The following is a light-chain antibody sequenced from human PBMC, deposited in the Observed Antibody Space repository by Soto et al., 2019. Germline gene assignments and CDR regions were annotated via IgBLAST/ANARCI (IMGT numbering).Light chain of an antibody. CDR1: QSISDW. CDR3: QQYNSSPLT. Sequence: DIQMTQSPSTLSASVGDRVTITCRANQSISDWLAWYQQKPGKAPKLLICDASNLESGVPSRFSGSGSGTEFTLTISSLQPDDFATYYCQQYNSSPLTFGGGTKMEIK. CDR2: DAS. V-gene: IGKV1-5*01. J-gene: IGKJ4*01.